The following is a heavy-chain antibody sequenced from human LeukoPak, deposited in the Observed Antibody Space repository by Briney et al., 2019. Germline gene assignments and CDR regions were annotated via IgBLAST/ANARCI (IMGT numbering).Heavy chain of an antibody. CDR2: NNPNSGGT. Sequence: ASVTVSCKASGYSFTGYYIHWVRQAPGQGLEWMGWNNPNSGGTNYAQKFQGRVTMTRDTSISTAYMELSRLRAEDTAVYYCAKTVLVTYDRTSYYFEYWGQGTLVTVSS. V-gene: IGHV1-2*02. D-gene: IGHD3-22*01. CDR1: GYSFTGYY. CDR3: AKTVLVTYDRTSYYFEY. J-gene: IGHJ4*02.